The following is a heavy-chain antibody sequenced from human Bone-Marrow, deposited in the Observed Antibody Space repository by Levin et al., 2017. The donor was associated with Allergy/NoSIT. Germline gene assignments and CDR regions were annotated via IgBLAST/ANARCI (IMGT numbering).Heavy chain of an antibody. CDR2: ISTSGSTI. J-gene: IGHJ4*02. V-gene: IGHV3-11*01. CDR1: GFTYSDYY. CDR3: ARDGRPLYYFDY. Sequence: GESLKISCAASGFTYSDYYMSWIRQAPGKGLEWVSYISTSGSTISYADSVKGRFTISRDNAKNSLYLQMNSLRADDTAVYFCARDGRPLYYFDYWGQGTLVSVSS.